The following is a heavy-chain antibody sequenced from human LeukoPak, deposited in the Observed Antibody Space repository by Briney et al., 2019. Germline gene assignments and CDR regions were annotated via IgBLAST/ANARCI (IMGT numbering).Heavy chain of an antibody. V-gene: IGHV1-2*02. CDR2: INPNSGGT. Sequence: GASVKVSCKASGYTFTGYYMHWVRQAPGQGLEWMGWINPNSGGTNYAQKFQGRVTMTRDTSISTAYMELRSLRSDDTAVYYCARDRSYYDFWSGYSDFDYWGQGTLVTVSS. CDR3: ARDRSYYDFWSGYSDFDY. D-gene: IGHD3-3*01. CDR1: GYTFTGYY. J-gene: IGHJ4*02.